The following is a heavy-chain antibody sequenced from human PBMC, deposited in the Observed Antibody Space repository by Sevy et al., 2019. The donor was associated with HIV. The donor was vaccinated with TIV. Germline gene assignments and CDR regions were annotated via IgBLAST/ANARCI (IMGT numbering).Heavy chain of an antibody. D-gene: IGHD3-3*02. CDR2: IYYSGRT. J-gene: IGHJ6*02. Sequence: SETLSLTCSVSGDSISGYYWSWIRQPPGKGLEWIGYIYYSGRTDYNPSLKSRATISADTSKNQFSLKLNSVTAADTAVYYCARPYSNFYYAMDVWGQGTTVTVSS. V-gene: IGHV4-59*01. CDR3: ARPYSNFYYAMDV. CDR1: GDSISGYY.